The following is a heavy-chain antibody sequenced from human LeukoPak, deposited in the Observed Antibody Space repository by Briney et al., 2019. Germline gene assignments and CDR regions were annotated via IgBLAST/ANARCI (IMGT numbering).Heavy chain of an antibody. D-gene: IGHD2-21*02. V-gene: IGHV4-59*01. Sequence: SETLSLTCTVSGGSIRSYYGSWIRQPPGKGLEWIGYIYYSGSTNYNPSLKSRVTISVDTSKNQFSLKLSSVTAADTAVYYCARTVVTAAWYYFDYWGQGTLVTVSS. CDR1: GGSIRSYY. J-gene: IGHJ4*02. CDR2: IYYSGST. CDR3: ARTVVTAAWYYFDY.